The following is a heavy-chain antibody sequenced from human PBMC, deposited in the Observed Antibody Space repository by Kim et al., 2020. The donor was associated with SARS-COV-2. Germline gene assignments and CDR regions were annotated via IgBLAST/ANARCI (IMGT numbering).Heavy chain of an antibody. J-gene: IGHJ3*02. D-gene: IGHD5-18*01. Sequence: YSQKFQGRVTITRDTSASTAYMELSSLRSEDTAVYYCAREGGYSQDAFDIWGQGTMVTVSS. CDR3: AREGGYSQDAFDI. V-gene: IGHV1-3*01.